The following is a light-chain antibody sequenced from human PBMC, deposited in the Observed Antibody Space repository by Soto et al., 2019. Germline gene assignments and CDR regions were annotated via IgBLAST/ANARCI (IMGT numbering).Light chain of an antibody. Sequence: SVLTQAPGTVSLSPGERATLSCMASQGVDSFFAWYQQKPGQAPRLLIYDASSRATGIPDRFSGSGSGTDFTLTISRLEPEDFAVYYCQQYGSSPQAFGQGTKVDIK. V-gene: IGKV3-20*01. CDR1: QGVDSF. J-gene: IGKJ1*01. CDR2: DAS. CDR3: QQYGSSPQA.